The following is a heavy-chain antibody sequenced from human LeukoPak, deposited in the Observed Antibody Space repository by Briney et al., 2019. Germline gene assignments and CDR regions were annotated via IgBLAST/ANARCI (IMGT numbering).Heavy chain of an antibody. CDR3: AKDPARPYDSSGYYSDY. J-gene: IGHJ4*02. D-gene: IGHD3-22*01. CDR2: ISGSGGST. Sequence: GGSLRLSCAASEFSVGSNYMTWVRQAPGKGLEWVSAISGSGGSTYYADSVKGRFTISRDNSTNTLYLQMNSLRAEDTAVYYCAKDPARPYDSSGYYSDYWGQGTLVTVSS. CDR1: EFSVGSNY. V-gene: IGHV3-23*01.